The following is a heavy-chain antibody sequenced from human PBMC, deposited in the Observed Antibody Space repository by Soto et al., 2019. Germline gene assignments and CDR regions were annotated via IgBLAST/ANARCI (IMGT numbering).Heavy chain of an antibody. Sequence: PSETLSLTCTVSGGSISSYYWSWIRQPPGKGLEWIGYIYYSGSTNYNPSLKSRVTISVDTSKNQFSLKLSSVTAADTAVYYCTRDRGSYGDYAPYFDYWGQGTLVTVS. D-gene: IGHD4-17*01. CDR1: GGSISSYY. J-gene: IGHJ4*02. CDR2: IYYSGST. V-gene: IGHV4-59*01. CDR3: TRDRGSYGDYAPYFDY.